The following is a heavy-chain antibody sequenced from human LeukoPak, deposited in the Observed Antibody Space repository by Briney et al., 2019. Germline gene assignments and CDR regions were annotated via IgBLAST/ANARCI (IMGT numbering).Heavy chain of an antibody. J-gene: IGHJ4*02. D-gene: IGHD3-22*01. Sequence: SETLSLTCAVSGGSFSGYYWSWIRQPPGKGLEWIGEINHSGSTNYNPSLKSRATISVDTSKNQFSLKLSSVTAADTAVYYCARESTPYYYDSSGYYGYWGQGTLVTVSS. V-gene: IGHV4-34*01. CDR2: INHSGST. CDR1: GGSFSGYY. CDR3: ARESTPYYYDSSGYYGY.